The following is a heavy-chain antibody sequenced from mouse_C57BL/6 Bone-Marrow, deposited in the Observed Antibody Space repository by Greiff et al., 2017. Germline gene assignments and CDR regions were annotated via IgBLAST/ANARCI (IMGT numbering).Heavy chain of an antibody. J-gene: IGHJ1*01. CDR2: ISGGGGNT. D-gene: IGHD1-1*01. CDR1: GFTFSNYT. V-gene: IGHV5-9*01. Sequence: EVQVVESGGGLVKPGGSLKLSCEASGFTFSNYTMTWVRQTPEKRLEWVATISGGGGNTYYPDSVKGRFTLSRDNAKNTLYLQLSSLTSEDTALYYGAGLYYCGSIHGYFDVWGPGTTLTVSS. CDR3: AGLYYCGSIHGYFDV.